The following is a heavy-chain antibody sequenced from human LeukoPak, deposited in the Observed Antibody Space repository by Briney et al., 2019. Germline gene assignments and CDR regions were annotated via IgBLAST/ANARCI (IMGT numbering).Heavy chain of an antibody. CDR3: AARFRDGLDI. V-gene: IGHV3-74*01. CDR2: ISSDGGST. J-gene: IGHJ3*02. Sequence: GGSLRLSCAASGFPFSSSWVHWVRQAPGKGLVWVSRISSDGGSTDYADAVKGRFAISRDNAKNTLCLQMNSLRAEDTAVYYCAARFRDGLDIWGQGTMVTVSS. CDR1: GFPFSSSW.